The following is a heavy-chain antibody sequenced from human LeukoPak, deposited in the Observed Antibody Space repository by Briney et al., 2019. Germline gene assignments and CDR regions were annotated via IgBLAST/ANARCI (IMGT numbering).Heavy chain of an antibody. V-gene: IGHV1-69*05. D-gene: IGHD6-13*01. J-gene: IGHJ3*02. Sequence: PVKVSCKASGGTFSSYAISWLRQAPGQGLEWMGGIIPIFGTANYAQKFQGRVTITTDESTSTAYVELSSLRSEDTAVYYCARGSFDAFDIWGQGTMVTVSS. CDR3: ARGSFDAFDI. CDR2: IIPIFGTA. CDR1: GGTFSSYA.